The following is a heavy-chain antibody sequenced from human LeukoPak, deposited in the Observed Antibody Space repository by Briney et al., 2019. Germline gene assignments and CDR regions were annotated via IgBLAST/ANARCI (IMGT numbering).Heavy chain of an antibody. V-gene: IGHV4-59*01. D-gene: IGHD3-22*01. CDR1: GGSISGYY. CDR3: AREGDYDSGGYSTFDY. Sequence: SETLSLTCTVSGGSISGYYWSWIRQPPGKGLEWIGYIPYTGSTKYNPSLESRVTISVDTSKKQFALNLSSVTAADTAVYYCAREGDYDSGGYSTFDYWGQGTL. CDR2: IPYTGST. J-gene: IGHJ4*02.